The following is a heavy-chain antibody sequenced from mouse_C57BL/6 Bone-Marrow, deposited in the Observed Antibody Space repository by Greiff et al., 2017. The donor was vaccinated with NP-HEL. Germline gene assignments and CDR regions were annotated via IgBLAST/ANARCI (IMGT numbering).Heavy chain of an antibody. D-gene: IGHD1-1*01. Sequence: QVQLQQSGAELVRPGTSVKVSCKASGYAFTNYLIEWVKQRPGQGLEWIGVINPGSGGTNYNEKFKGKATLTADKSSSTAYMQLSSLTSEDSAVYSCARSTTVVARDYWGQGTTLTVSS. CDR2: INPGSGGT. CDR1: GYAFTNYL. CDR3: ARSTTVVARDY. J-gene: IGHJ2*01. V-gene: IGHV1-54*01.